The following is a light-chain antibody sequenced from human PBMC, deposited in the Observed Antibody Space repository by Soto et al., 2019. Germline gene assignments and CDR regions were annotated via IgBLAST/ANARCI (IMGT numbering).Light chain of an antibody. V-gene: IGLV2-11*01. CDR1: SSDVGGYNY. J-gene: IGLJ1*01. CDR2: DVS. CDR3: YSYTGSSTVV. Sequence: QSALAQPRSVSGSPGQSVTISCTGTSSDVGGYNYVSWYQQHPGKAPKLMIYDVSKRPSGVPDRFSGSKSGNTASLAISGLQAEDDADYYCYSYTGSSTVVVGSGTKATV.